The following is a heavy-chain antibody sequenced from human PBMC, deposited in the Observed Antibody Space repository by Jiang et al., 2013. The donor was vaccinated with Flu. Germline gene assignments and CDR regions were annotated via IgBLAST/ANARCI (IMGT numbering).Heavy chain of an antibody. CDR2: INTNTGNP. CDR3: ARDLRLFKRPGRIAVAGFLGY. Sequence: GQGLEWMGWINTNTGNPTYTQGFTGRFVFSLDTSVSTAYLQICSLKAEDTAVYYCARDLRLFKRPGRIAVAGFLGYWGQGTLVTVSS. D-gene: IGHD6-19*01. J-gene: IGHJ4*02. V-gene: IGHV7-4-1*01.